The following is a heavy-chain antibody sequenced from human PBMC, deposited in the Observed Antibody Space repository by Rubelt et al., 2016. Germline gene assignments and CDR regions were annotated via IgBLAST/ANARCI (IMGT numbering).Heavy chain of an antibody. CDR2: IWYDGSNK. D-gene: IGHD4-11*01. J-gene: IGHJ4*02. V-gene: IGHV3-33*01. Sequence: QVQLVESGGGVVQPGRSLRLSCAASGLTFSSYGLHWVRKAPGKGLAWVAVIWYDGSNKYYADSVKGRFTIFRDNSKNTLYLQMNSLRAEDTAVYHCARDVSSNYAYDHWGQGTLVTVSS. CDR1: GLTFSSYG. CDR3: ARDVSSNYAYDH.